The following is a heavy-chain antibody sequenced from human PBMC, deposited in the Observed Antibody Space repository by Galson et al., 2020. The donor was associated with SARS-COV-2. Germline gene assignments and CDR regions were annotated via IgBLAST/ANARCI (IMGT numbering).Heavy chain of an antibody. Sequence: GGSLRLSCAASGFTVSSNYMSWVRQAPGKGLEWVSVIXSGGSTYYADPVKGRFTISRDNSKNTLYLQMNSLRAEDTAVYYCAIQWGYDSSGLDPWGQGTLVTVSS. D-gene: IGHD3-22*01. CDR1: GFTVSSNY. CDR2: IXSGGST. CDR3: AIQWGYDSSGLDP. J-gene: IGHJ5*02. V-gene: IGHV3-53*01.